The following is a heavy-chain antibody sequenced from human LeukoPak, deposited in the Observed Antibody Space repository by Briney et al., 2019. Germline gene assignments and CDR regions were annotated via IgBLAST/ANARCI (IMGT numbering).Heavy chain of an antibody. J-gene: IGHJ6*02. Sequence: LPGGSLRLSCAASGFTFNTYGMNWVRQAPGKGLEWVAVLSYDDGSNKHYADSVKGRFTISRDNSKNTLYLQMNSLRAEDTAVYYCAKALTEYTSYYYYGMDVWGQGTTVTVSS. CDR3: AKALTEYTSYYYYGMDV. V-gene: IGHV3-30*18. D-gene: IGHD1-14*01. CDR2: LSYDDGSNK. CDR1: GFTFNTYG.